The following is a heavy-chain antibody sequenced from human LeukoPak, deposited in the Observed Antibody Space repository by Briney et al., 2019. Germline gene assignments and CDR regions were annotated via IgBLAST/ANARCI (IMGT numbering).Heavy chain of an antibody. J-gene: IGHJ6*03. CDR1: GYTFTSYD. CDR3: ARVVPAAIDDTYYYYYMDV. CDR2: MNPNSGNT. Sequence: GASVKVSCKASGYTFTSYDINWVRQATGQGLEWMGWMNPNSGNTGYAQKFQGRVTMTRNTSISTAYMELSSLRSEDAAVYYCARVVPAAIDDTYYYYYMDVWGKGTTVTVSS. V-gene: IGHV1-8*01. D-gene: IGHD2-2*02.